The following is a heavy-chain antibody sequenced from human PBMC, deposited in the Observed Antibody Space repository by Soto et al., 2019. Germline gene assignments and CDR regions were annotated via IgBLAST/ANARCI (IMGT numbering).Heavy chain of an antibody. V-gene: IGHV4-59*01. J-gene: IGHJ4*02. CDR2: IYYSGST. CDR1: GDSFSSYS. CDR3: AGDYASGSYRFDY. Sequence: ETLSLTCSVSGDSFSSYSWSWIRQPPGRGLEWIGYIYYSGSTTYNPSLKSRLTMSIDTSKNQFSLRLTSVTAADTAIYYCAGDYASGSYRFDYWGQGTLVTVSS. D-gene: IGHD3-10*01.